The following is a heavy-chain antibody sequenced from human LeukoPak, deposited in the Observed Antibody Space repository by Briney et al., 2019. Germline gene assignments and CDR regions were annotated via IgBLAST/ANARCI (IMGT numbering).Heavy chain of an antibody. V-gene: IGHV4-59*01. CDR1: GGSISSYY. CDR3: ARDLYDSSGYSDDAFDI. D-gene: IGHD3-22*01. J-gene: IGHJ3*02. Sequence: PSETLSLTCTVSGGSISSYYWSWIRQPPGKGRGWMGYIYYSGSTNYNPSLKSRVTISVDTSKNQFSLRLSSVTAADTAVYYCARDLYDSSGYSDDAFDIWGQGTMVTVSS. CDR2: IYYSGST.